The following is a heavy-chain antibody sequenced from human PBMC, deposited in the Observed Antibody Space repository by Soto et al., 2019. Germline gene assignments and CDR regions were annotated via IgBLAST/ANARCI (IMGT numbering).Heavy chain of an antibody. CDR3: ARDRDYYESSGYSVFDY. J-gene: IGHJ4*02. Sequence: QVQLVQSGAEVKKPGASVKVSCKAFGYTFTSYYIHWVRQAPGQGLEWMGIINPSGGSTSYAQKSQGRVTMTRDTSTSTVYMELTSLRSEDTAVYYCARDRDYYESSGYSVFDYWGQGTLVTVSS. CDR2: INPSGGST. CDR1: GYTFTSYY. D-gene: IGHD3-22*01. V-gene: IGHV1-46*04.